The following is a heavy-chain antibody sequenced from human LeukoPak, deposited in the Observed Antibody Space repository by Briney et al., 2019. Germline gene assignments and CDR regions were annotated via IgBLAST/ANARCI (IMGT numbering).Heavy chain of an antibody. J-gene: IGHJ4*02. CDR1: GGSISSYY. CDR3: ARDTYYYGSGTYYFNY. Sequence: SETLSLTCTVSGGSISSYYWSWIRQPPGKGLEWIGYIFYTGSTNYNPSLKSRVTISVLTSKNQFSLKLTSVTAADTAVYYCARDTYYYGSGTYYFNYWGQGTLVTVSS. D-gene: IGHD3-10*01. CDR2: IFYTGST. V-gene: IGHV4-59*12.